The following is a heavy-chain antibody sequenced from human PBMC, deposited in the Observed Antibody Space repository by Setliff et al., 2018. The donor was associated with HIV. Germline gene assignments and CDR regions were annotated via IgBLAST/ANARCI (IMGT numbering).Heavy chain of an antibody. Sequence: SSETLSLTCTVSGGSITNYAYYWAWIRQSPGKGLEWIGNVFHTGSAHYNPSFRSRVIMSVDTSKNQFSLKVTSVTAADTAVYYCARQPVPGGVVVPGDDWVDPWGQGTLVTVSS. CDR3: ARQPVPGGVVVPGDDWVDP. D-gene: IGHD2-2*01. CDR1: GGSITNYAYY. CDR2: VFHTGSA. V-gene: IGHV4-39*01. J-gene: IGHJ5*02.